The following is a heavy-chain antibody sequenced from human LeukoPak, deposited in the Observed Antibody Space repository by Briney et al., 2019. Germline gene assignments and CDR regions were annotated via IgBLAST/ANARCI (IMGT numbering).Heavy chain of an antibody. V-gene: IGHV1-18*01. J-gene: IGHJ4*02. CDR2: INTYNGNT. CDR1: GYTLTTFG. CDR3: ARLGSDCGGGNCY. Sequence: ASVKVSCKASGYTLTTFGITWVRQAPGQGLEWMGWINTYNGNTNYAQNLQGRVTMTTDTSTSTAYMELRSLTSDDTAVYYCARLGSDCGGGNCYWGQGTLVTVSS. D-gene: IGHD2-15*01.